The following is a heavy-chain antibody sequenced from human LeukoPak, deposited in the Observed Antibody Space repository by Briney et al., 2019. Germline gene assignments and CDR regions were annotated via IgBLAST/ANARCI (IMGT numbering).Heavy chain of an antibody. CDR3: ARGRYCSADICSGGDAFDI. CDR2: IYTGGST. J-gene: IGHJ3*02. Sequence: SETLSLTCTVSGGSINNYYWSWLRQPAGKGLEGIGRIYTGGSTNYNPSLKSRVTMSVDTSKNQFSLKLSSVTAADTAVYYCARGRYCSADICSGGDAFDIWGQGTMVSVSS. D-gene: IGHD2-15*01. CDR1: GGSINNYY. V-gene: IGHV4-4*07.